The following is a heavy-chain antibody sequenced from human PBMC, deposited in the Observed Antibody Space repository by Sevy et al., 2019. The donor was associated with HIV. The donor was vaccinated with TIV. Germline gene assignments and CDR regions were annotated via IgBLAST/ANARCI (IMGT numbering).Heavy chain of an antibody. CDR2: IRXXXXNK. V-gene: IGHV3-30*02. Sequence: GGSLRLSCAAXXXXXXXYGMXWVRXAPGNXXEWVAFIRXXXXNKYYADSVKGRFTISRDNSKNTLYLQMNSLRAEDXXVYYCAXXXEXEXXYXXXGXXXRGXXXTVTVSS. CDR1: XXXXXXYG. CDR3: AXXXEXEXXYXXXGXXX. D-gene: IGHD1-26*01. J-gene: IGHJ6*01.